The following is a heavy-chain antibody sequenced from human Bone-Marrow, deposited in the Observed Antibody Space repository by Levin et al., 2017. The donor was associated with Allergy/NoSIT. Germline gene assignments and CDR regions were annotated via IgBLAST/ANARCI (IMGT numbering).Heavy chain of an antibody. V-gene: IGHV3-13*01. CDR2: IGQAGDT. CDR3: AREVMDKSGFDASGL. D-gene: IGHD2-21*01. Sequence: TGGSLRLSCTGSGFVFRDYDFHWVRQRTGEGLEWVSGIGQAGDTYYSESVRGRFTMSREDAKNSVYLQMNGLRAGDTAVYYCAREVMDKSGFDASGLWGQGTVVTVSS. CDR1: GFVFRDYD. J-gene: IGHJ3*01.